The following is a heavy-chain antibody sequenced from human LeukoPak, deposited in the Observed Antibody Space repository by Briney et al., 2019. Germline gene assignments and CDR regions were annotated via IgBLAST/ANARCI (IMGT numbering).Heavy chain of an antibody. J-gene: IGHJ5*02. Sequence: PSGTLSLTCAVSGGSISSSSYYWGWIRQPPGKGLEWIGSIYYSGSTYYNPSLKSRVTISVDTSKNQFSLKLSSVTAADTAVYYCAKGGPEASAGLSWFDPWGQGTLVTVSS. CDR2: IYYSGST. CDR1: GGSISSSSYY. V-gene: IGHV4-39*07. D-gene: IGHD1-14*01. CDR3: AKGGPEASAGLSWFDP.